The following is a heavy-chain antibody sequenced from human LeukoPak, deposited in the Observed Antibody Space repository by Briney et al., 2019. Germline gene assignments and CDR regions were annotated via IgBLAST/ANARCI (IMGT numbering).Heavy chain of an antibody. D-gene: IGHD4-17*01. V-gene: IGHV3-23*01. CDR3: AKRYGDYRNDY. J-gene: IGHJ4*02. Sequence: GGSLRLSCAASGFTFRSYWMDWVRQAPGKGLEWVSSISGNGGSTYYADSVKGRFTMSRDNSKNTLYLQINSLRVEDTAVYYCAKRYGDYRNDYWGQGTLVTVSS. CDR1: GFTFRSYW. CDR2: ISGNGGST.